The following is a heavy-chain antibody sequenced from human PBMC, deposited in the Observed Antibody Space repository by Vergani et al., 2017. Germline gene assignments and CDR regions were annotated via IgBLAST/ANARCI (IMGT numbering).Heavy chain of an antibody. CDR3: ARDPGKLYSSSWYGSFDI. Sequence: QVQLVQSGAEVKKPGASVKVSCKASGYTFTSYYMHWVRQAPGQGLEWMGIINPSGGSTSYAQKFQGRVTMTRETSTSTVYMELSSLRSADTAVYYCARDPGKLYSSSWYGSFDIWGQGTMVTVSS. J-gene: IGHJ3*02. D-gene: IGHD6-13*01. V-gene: IGHV1-46*01. CDR1: GYTFTSYY. CDR2: INPSGGST.